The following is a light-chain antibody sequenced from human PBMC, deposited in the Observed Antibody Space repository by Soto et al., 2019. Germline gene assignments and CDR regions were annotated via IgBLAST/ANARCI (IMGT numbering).Light chain of an antibody. CDR2: GAS. Sequence: EIVLTQSPGTLSLSPGERATLSCRASQSVSSSYLAWYQQKPGQAPRLLIYGASSRATGIPDRFSGSGSGTDFTLSISRLEPDDFAVYYCHQYGSSPLFPFGPGTKVDIK. V-gene: IGKV3-20*01. CDR3: HQYGSSPLFP. J-gene: IGKJ3*01. CDR1: QSVSSSY.